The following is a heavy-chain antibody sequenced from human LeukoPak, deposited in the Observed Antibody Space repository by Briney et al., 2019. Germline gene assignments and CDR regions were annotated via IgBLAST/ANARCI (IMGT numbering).Heavy chain of an antibody. Sequence: GESLRLSCTASGFTFSNCWMSWVRQPPGKGLEWVATIKQDGGEKHYVNSVKGRFTISRDNSKNPLYLQMVSLRGEDMAVYYWAGVRLDVGCFDYWGQGTLVTVSS. D-gene: IGHD3-16*01. J-gene: IGHJ4*02. CDR1: GFTFSNCW. CDR2: IKQDGGEK. V-gene: IGHV3-7*04. CDR3: AGVRLDVGCFDY.